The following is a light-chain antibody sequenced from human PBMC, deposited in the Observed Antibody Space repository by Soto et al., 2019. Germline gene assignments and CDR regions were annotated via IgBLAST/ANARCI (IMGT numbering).Light chain of an antibody. V-gene: IGLV2-14*03. Sequence: QSALTQPASVSGSPGQSITISCNGTSSDVGGYNYVSWYQHHPGKAPKLMIYDVSNRPSGVSNRFSGSKSGNTASLTISGLQAEDEADYYCSSYTSSSTRVFGGGTKLTVL. J-gene: IGLJ3*02. CDR3: SSYTSSSTRV. CDR2: DVS. CDR1: SSDVGGYNY.